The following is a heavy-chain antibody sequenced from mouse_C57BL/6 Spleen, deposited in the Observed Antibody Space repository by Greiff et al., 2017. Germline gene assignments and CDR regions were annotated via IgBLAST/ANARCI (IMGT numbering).Heavy chain of an antibody. D-gene: IGHD1-1*01. CDR1: GYTFTSYW. Sequence: QVQLKQPGAELVKPGASVKLSCKASGYTFTSYWMHWVKQRPGRGLEWIGRIDPNSGGTKYNEKFKSKATLTVDKPSSTAYMQLSSLTSEDSAVYYCAREGTTVVATDYFDYWGQGTTLTVSS. CDR3: AREGTTVVATDYFDY. J-gene: IGHJ2*01. V-gene: IGHV1-72*01. CDR2: IDPNSGGT.